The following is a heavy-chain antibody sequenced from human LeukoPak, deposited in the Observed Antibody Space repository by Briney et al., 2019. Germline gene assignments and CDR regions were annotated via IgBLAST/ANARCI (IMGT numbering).Heavy chain of an antibody. CDR1: GYTFTGHY. Sequence: ASVKVSCKASGYTFTGHYMHWVRQAPGQGLEWMGWINPNSGGTNYAQKFQGRVTMTRDTSISTAYMELSRLRSDDTAVYYCAISPVSPMNWFDPWGQGTLVTVSS. CDR2: INPNSGGT. CDR3: AISPVSPMNWFDP. J-gene: IGHJ5*02. V-gene: IGHV1-2*02.